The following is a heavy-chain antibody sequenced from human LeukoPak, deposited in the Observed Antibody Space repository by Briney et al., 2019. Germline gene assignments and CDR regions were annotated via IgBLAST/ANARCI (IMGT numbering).Heavy chain of an antibody. Sequence: EASVTVSCKASGYTFTSYGISWVRQAPGQGLEWMGWISAYNGNTNYAQKLQGRVTMTTDTSTSTAYMELRSLRSDDTAVYYCARGEPYYDSSGYLVRTGPFDYWGQGTLVTVSS. D-gene: IGHD3-22*01. CDR1: GYTFTSYG. V-gene: IGHV1-18*01. CDR2: ISAYNGNT. J-gene: IGHJ4*02. CDR3: ARGEPYYDSSGYLVRTGPFDY.